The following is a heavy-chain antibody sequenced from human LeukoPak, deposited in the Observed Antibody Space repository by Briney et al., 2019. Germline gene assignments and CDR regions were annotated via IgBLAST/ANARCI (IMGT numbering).Heavy chain of an antibody. V-gene: IGHV3-23*01. J-gene: IGHJ4*02. Sequence: GGSLRLSCAAPGFSFSSYAMRWVRQAPGKGLEWVSSISDSGGSTYYADFVKGRFTISRDNSKNTLYLQMNSLRAEDTATYYCAKDLSSSGFRIDYWGQGTLVTVSS. CDR3: AKDLSSSGFRIDY. CDR1: GFSFSSYA. CDR2: ISDSGGST. D-gene: IGHD6-19*01.